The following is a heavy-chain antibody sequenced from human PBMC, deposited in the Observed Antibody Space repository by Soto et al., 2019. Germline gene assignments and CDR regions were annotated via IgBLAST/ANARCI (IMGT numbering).Heavy chain of an antibody. CDR2: ISSSGSTI. V-gene: IGHV3-11*01. J-gene: IGHJ4*02. Sequence: GSLRLSCAASGFTFSDYYMSWIRQAPGKGLEWVSYISSSGSTIYYADSVKGRFTISRDNVKNSLYLQMNSLRAEDTAVYYCARDLADFWSGYLSPVDYWGQGTLVTVSS. CDR1: GFTFSDYY. CDR3: ARDLADFWSGYLSPVDY. D-gene: IGHD3-3*01.